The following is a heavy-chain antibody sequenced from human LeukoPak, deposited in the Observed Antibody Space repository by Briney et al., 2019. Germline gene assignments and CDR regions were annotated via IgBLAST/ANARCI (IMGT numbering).Heavy chain of an antibody. J-gene: IGHJ4*02. CDR1: GGSISSTTFY. CDR2: IFYSGST. CDR3: ARHGHSHYYDY. Sequence: PSETLSLTCTVSGGSISSTTFYWGWVRQPPGKGQEWIGSIFYSGSTCYNPSLKSRVTISADTSKNQFFLRLSSVTATDTAVYYCARHGHSHYYDYWGQGTLVTVSS. D-gene: IGHD3-3*02. V-gene: IGHV4-39*01.